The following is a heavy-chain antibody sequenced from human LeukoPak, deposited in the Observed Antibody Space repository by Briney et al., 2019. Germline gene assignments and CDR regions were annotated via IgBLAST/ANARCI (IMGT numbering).Heavy chain of an antibody. Sequence: GGSLRLSCAASGFTFDDYGMSWVRQAPGKGLEWVSGINWNGGSTGYADSVKGRFTISRDNAKNSLYLQMNSLSAEDTALYYCAKDMGNYDILTGQGGFDYWGQGTLVTVSS. D-gene: IGHD3-9*01. CDR1: GFTFDDYG. J-gene: IGHJ4*02. CDR3: AKDMGNYDILTGQGGFDY. CDR2: INWNGGST. V-gene: IGHV3-20*04.